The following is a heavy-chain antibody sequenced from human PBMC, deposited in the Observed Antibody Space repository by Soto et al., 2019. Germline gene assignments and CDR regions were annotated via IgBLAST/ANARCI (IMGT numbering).Heavy chain of an antibody. V-gene: IGHV1-8*01. J-gene: IGHJ6*02. Sequence: QVQLVQSGAEVKKPGASVKVSCKASGYTFTSYDINWVRQATGQGLEWMGWMNPNSGNTGYAQKFQGRVTMTKDTSISTAYMELSSLRSEDTAVYYCARNTNSRHSPYDFWSGFETPGGMDVWGQGTTVTVSS. CDR1: GYTFTSYD. CDR2: MNPNSGNT. D-gene: IGHD3-3*01. CDR3: ARNTNSRHSPYDFWSGFETPGGMDV.